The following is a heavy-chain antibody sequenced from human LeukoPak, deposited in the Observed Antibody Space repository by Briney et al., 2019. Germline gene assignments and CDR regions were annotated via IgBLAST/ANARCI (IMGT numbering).Heavy chain of an antibody. CDR3: ARVEAHSSGWYDVSDYYMDV. CDR2: ISAYNGNT. Sequence: ASVKVSCKASGYTFTSYGTSWVRQAPGQGLEWMGWISAYNGNTNYAQKLQGGVTMTTDTSTSTAYMELRSLRSDDTAVYYCARVEAHSSGWYDVSDYYMDVWGKGTTVTVSS. J-gene: IGHJ6*03. D-gene: IGHD6-19*01. CDR1: GYTFTSYG. V-gene: IGHV1-18*01.